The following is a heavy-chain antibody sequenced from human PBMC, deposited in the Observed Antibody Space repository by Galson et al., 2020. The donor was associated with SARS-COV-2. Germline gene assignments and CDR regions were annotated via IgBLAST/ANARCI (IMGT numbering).Heavy chain of an antibody. J-gene: IGHJ4*02. CDR1: GFTFSSYA. CDR2: ISYDGSNK. CDR3: ARDRGNYIIYYFDY. V-gene: IGHV3-30*04. D-gene: IGHD1-26*01. Sequence: GGSLRLSCAASGFTFSSYAMHWVRQAPGKGLEWVAAISYDGSNKYYADSVKGRFTISRDNSKNRLSLQMNSLRAEDTAVYFCARDRGNYIIYYFDYGGQGTLVTVSS.